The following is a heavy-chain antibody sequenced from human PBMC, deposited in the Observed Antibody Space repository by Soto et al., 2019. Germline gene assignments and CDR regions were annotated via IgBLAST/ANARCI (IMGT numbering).Heavy chain of an antibody. J-gene: IGHJ4*02. V-gene: IGHV1-69*02. D-gene: IGHD5-12*01. Sequence: ASVKVSCKASGGTFSSYTISWVRQAPGQGLEWMGRIIPILGIANYAQKFQGRVTITADKSTSTSYMELSSLRSEDTAVYYCARAGPPEYSGYGDPDFDYWGQGTLVTVSS. CDR2: IIPILGIA. CDR3: ARAGPPEYSGYGDPDFDY. CDR1: GGTFSSYT.